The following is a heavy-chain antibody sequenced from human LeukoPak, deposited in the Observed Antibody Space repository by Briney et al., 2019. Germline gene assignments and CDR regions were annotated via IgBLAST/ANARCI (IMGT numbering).Heavy chain of an antibody. V-gene: IGHV3-72*01. J-gene: IGHJ4*02. D-gene: IGHD1-20*01. Sequence: GGSLRLSCAASGFTFSDHFMDWVRQAPGKGLEWVGRIRKRPNSYTTEYAASVQGRFAISRDDSKNSLYLQMNSLKTEDTAVYFCAKASQTHNWNDLLDYWGQGTLVTVSS. CDR3: AKASQTHNWNDLLDY. CDR2: IRKRPNSYTT. CDR1: GFTFSDHF.